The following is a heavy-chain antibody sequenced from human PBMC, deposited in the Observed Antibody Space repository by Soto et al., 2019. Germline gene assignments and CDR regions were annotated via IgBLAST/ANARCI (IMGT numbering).Heavy chain of an antibody. J-gene: IGHJ6*02. Sequence: GGSLRLSCAASGFTFSSYAMSWVRQAPGKGLEWVSAISGSGGSTYYADSVKGRFTISRDNSKNTLYLQMNSLRAEDTAVYYCANNSTTTVTTPVSYYGMDVWGQGTTVTVSS. D-gene: IGHD4-17*01. CDR1: GFTFSSYA. CDR2: ISGSGGST. CDR3: ANNSTTTVTTPVSYYGMDV. V-gene: IGHV3-23*01.